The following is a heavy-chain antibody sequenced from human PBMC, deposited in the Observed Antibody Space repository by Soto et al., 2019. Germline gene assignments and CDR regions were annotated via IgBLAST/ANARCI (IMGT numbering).Heavy chain of an antibody. CDR1: GFSLSTSGMC. J-gene: IGHJ5*02. CDR2: IDWDDDK. D-gene: IGHD3-22*01. V-gene: IGHV2-70*01. CDR3: ARSRPYYYDSSGPPPNWFDP. Sequence: GSGPTLVNPTQTLTLTCTFSGFSLSTSGMCVSWIRQPPGKALEWLALIDWDDDKYYSTSLKTRLTISKDTSKNQGVLTMTNMDPVDTATYYCARSRPYYYDSSGPPPNWFDPWGQGTLVTVSS.